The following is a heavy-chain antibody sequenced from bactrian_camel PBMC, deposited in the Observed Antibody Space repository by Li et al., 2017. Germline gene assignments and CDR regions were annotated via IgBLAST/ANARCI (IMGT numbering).Heavy chain of an antibody. CDR3: AIDQGAAKTSNGIWIDYDYNY. Sequence: QVQLVESGGGLVQPGGSLRLSCTASGYTYSSYYMGWFRQAPGKRREGLATIDDDGSTVYVDFVKGRFTISKDNAKNTLYLQMNNLEPEDTAMYYCAIDQGAAKTSNGIWIDYDYNYWGQGTQVTVS. V-gene: IGHV3S1*01. CDR2: IDDDGST. J-gene: IGHJ4*01. D-gene: IGHD3*01. CDR1: GYTYSSYY.